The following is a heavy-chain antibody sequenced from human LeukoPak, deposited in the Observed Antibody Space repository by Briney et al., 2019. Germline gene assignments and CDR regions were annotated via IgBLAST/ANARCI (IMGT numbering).Heavy chain of an antibody. Sequence: SETLSLTCTVSGGSISSHYWSWIRQPPGKGLEWIGYIYYSGSTNYNPSLKSRVTISVDTSKNQLSLKLSSVTAADTAVYYCAGGGYDSSGYYYQGVYWGQGTLVTVSS. V-gene: IGHV4-59*11. D-gene: IGHD3-22*01. CDR3: AGGGYDSSGYYYQGVY. J-gene: IGHJ4*02. CDR1: GGSISSHY. CDR2: IYYSGST.